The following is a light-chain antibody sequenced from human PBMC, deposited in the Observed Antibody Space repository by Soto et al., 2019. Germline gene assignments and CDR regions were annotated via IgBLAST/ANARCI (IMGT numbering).Light chain of an antibody. CDR1: SSNIGNNY. Sequence: QSVLTQPPSVSAAPGHKVTISFSGSSSNIGNNYVSWYQQLPGTAHKLLIYDNNKRPSGIPDLFSGSKSGTSATLGITGLQTGGEADYYCGTWDSSLSAYVFGPGTKVTVL. CDR3: GTWDSSLSAYV. CDR2: DNN. V-gene: IGLV1-51*01. J-gene: IGLJ1*01.